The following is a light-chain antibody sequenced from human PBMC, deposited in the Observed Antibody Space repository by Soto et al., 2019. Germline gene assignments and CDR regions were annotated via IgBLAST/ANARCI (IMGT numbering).Light chain of an antibody. CDR1: SGSVSTSYY. J-gene: IGLJ2*01. V-gene: IGLV8-61*01. CDR2: NTD. Sequence: QTVVTQGPSFSVSPGGTVTLTCGLGSGSVSTSYYPSWYQQTPGQAPRTLIYNTDTRSSGVPDRFSGSILGNKAALTIMGAQADDESDYYCVLYVGSGISLFGGGTKLTVL. CDR3: VLYVGSGISL.